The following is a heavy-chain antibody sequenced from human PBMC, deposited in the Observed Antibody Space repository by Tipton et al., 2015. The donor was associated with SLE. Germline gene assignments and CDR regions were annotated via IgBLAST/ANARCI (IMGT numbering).Heavy chain of an antibody. Sequence: TLSLTCTVSGGPITSGSDSWSWIRQPAGEGLEWIGDIFRSGRTNYNPSLKSRVTISIDTPKSQISLRLSSVTAADTAVYYCARETSYAFDIWGQGTMVTVSS. CDR3: ARETSYAFDI. D-gene: IGHD1-7*01. CDR2: IFRSGRT. CDR1: GGPITSGSDS. V-gene: IGHV4-61*09. J-gene: IGHJ3*02.